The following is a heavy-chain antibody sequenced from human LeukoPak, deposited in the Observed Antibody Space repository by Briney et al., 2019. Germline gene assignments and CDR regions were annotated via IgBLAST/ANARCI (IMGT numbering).Heavy chain of an antibody. CDR1: GYTFTGYY. J-gene: IGHJ5*02. Sequence: VASVKVSCEAAGYTFTGYYMFWVRQAPGQGLEWMGRINPNSGGTNYAQRFQGRVTMTRDTSISTAYMELSRLRSDDTAVYYCARGYCSGGSCYSVENWFDPWGQGTLVTVSS. CDR3: ARGYCSGGSCYSVENWFDP. D-gene: IGHD2-15*01. CDR2: INPNSGGT. V-gene: IGHV1-2*06.